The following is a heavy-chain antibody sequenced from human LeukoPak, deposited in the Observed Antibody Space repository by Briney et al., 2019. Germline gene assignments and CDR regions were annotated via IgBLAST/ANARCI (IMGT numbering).Heavy chain of an antibody. CDR3: AAWTDRGYSY. J-gene: IGHJ4*02. CDR2: INPDGDGM. CDR1: GFTFSWSW. V-gene: IGHV3-7*01. D-gene: IGHD5-12*01. Sequence: GGSLRLSCTASGFTFSWSWMNWIRQAPGKGLEWVANINPDGDGMRFVDSVKGRFTMSRDNAQSSLHLQMNSLRVEDTAFYYCAAWTDRGYSYWGQGVLVTVSS.